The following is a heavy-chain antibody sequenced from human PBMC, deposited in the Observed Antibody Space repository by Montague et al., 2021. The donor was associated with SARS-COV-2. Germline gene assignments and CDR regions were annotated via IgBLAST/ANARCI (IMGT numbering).Heavy chain of an antibody. CDR1: GGSFSTYY. J-gene: IGHJ6*02. Sequence: SETLSLTCTVSGGSFSTYYWNWIRQFPGKGLEWIGYIDYSGSTNYNPSLQSRVIISVDRSKIQFSLKLNSVTAADTAIYFCARLPYANSYGLDVWGQGTTVTVSS. CDR3: ARLPYANSYGLDV. V-gene: IGHV4-59*01. CDR2: IDYSGST. D-gene: IGHD2-8*01.